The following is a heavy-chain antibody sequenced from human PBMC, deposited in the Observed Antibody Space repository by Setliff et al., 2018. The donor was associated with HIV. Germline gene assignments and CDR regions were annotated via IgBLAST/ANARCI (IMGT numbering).Heavy chain of an antibody. D-gene: IGHD2-15*01. CDR2: VSDSGSG. V-gene: IGHV4-59*12. J-gene: IGHJ3*02. CDR3: ARDCSGGTCHSGGGYDTFDI. Sequence: SETLSLTCTVSGGSMSSYYWSWIRQPPGKGLEWIGTVSDSGSGHYNPPLNSRVTISVDTSKNQFSLKLSSVTAADTAVYYCARDCSGGTCHSGGGYDTFDIWGQGTMVTVSS. CDR1: GGSMSSYY.